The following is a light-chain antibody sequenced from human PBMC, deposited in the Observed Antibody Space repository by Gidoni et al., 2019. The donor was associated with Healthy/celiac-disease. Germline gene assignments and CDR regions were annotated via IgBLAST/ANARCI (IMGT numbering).Light chain of an antibody. J-gene: IGKJ4*01. Sequence: DIQLTQSPSFLSASVGDRVTITCRSSQGISSYLAWYQQKPGKAPKLLIYAASTLQSVVPSTFSGSGSGTDFTLTISSLQPEDFATYYCQQLNSYPLPFGGGTKVEIK. CDR2: AAS. CDR1: QGISSY. CDR3: QQLNSYPLP. V-gene: IGKV1-9*01.